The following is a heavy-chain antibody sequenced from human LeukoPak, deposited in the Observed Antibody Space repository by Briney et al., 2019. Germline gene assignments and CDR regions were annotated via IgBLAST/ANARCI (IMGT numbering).Heavy chain of an antibody. CDR1: GFTVSSNY. V-gene: IGHV3-23*01. Sequence: GGSLRLSCAASGFTVSSNYMSWVRQAPGKGLEWVSAISGSGGSTYYADSVKGRFTISRDNSKNTLYLQMNSLRAEDTAAYYCAKDGGTGLDNWFDPWGQGTLVTVSS. J-gene: IGHJ5*02. CDR3: AKDGGTGLDNWFDP. CDR2: ISGSGGST. D-gene: IGHD3-16*01.